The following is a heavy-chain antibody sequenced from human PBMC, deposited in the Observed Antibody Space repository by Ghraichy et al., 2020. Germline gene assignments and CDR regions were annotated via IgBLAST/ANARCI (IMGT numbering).Heavy chain of an antibody. Sequence: GGSLRLSCAASGFTFSSNGMHWVRQAPGKGLEWVAVISYDGSYKFYADSVKGRFTISRDNSKNTLYLQMNSLRAEDTALYYCAKDLTSSLDYWGQGTLVTVSS. V-gene: IGHV3-30*18. CDR2: ISYDGSYK. J-gene: IGHJ4*02. CDR3: AKDLTSSLDY. CDR1: GFTFSSNG. D-gene: IGHD2-2*01.